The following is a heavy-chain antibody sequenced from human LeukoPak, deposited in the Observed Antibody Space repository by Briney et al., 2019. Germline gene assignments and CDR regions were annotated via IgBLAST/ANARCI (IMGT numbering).Heavy chain of an antibody. CDR1: GFTFSGYW. CDR2: INSDGYST. J-gene: IGHJ4*02. CDR3: FRLVAVPDAYFDY. V-gene: IGHV3-74*01. Sequence: GGCLRLSCAAAGFTFSGYWMDWVRQAPGKGLVWVSRINSDGYSTTYADSVKGRFTISRDNAKNTLYLQMNSLRAEDTAVYYCFRLVAVPDAYFDYWGQGTLVTVSS. D-gene: IGHD2-2*01.